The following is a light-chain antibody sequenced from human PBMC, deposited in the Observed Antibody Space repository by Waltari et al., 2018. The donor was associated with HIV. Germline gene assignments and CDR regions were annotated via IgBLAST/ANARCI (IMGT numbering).Light chain of an antibody. Sequence: DIQMTQSPSTLSASVGDRVTITCRASQSISSWLAWYQQKPGKAPKLLIYKASSLETGVPSRFSGSGSGTEFTLTISSLQPDDCATYYCQHYNTDPWTFGQGTKVEIK. CDR2: KAS. J-gene: IGKJ1*01. CDR1: QSISSW. CDR3: QHYNTDPWT. V-gene: IGKV1-5*03.